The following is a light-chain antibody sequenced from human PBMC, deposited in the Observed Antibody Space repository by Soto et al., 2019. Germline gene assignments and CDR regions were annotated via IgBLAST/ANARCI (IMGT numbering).Light chain of an antibody. CDR1: QSVSSN. Sequence: EIVLTQSPATPSVSPGERATLSCRASQSVSSNLAWYQQKPGQAPRLLIYGASTRATGIPARFSGSGSGTEFTLTISSLQSGDFAVYYCQQYADWPRTFGQGTKVDIK. J-gene: IGKJ1*01. CDR2: GAS. CDR3: QQYADWPRT. V-gene: IGKV3-15*01.